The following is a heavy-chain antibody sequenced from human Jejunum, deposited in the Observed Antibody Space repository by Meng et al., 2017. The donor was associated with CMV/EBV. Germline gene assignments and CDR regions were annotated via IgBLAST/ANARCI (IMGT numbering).Heavy chain of an antibody. Sequence: SEFTFSNFGMHWVRQAPGKGLGWVAVIWSDGSNKLYGDSVKGRFIISRDNSKNTLYLQMNSLRADDTAFYYCAKDWSGGQSGFPDYWGQGTLVTVSS. D-gene: IGHD2-15*01. V-gene: IGHV3-33*06. CDR3: AKDWSGGQSGFPDY. J-gene: IGHJ4*02. CDR2: IWSDGSNK. CDR1: EFTFSNFG.